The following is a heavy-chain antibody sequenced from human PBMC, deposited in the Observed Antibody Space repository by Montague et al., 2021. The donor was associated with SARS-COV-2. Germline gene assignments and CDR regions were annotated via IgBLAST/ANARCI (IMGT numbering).Heavy chain of an antibody. Sequence: SETLSLTCAVYDGSFSDYSWTWIRQPPGKGLEWIGEINHRGSTNYNPSLKSRVTISVDTSKNQFSLKMTSVTAADTAMYYCARDRQHINMVVVVVTGGEYYFDFWGQGTLVAVSS. CDR3: ARDRQHINMVVVVVTGGEYYFDF. J-gene: IGHJ4*02. V-gene: IGHV4-34*01. D-gene: IGHD3-22*01. CDR1: DGSFSDYS. CDR2: INHRGST.